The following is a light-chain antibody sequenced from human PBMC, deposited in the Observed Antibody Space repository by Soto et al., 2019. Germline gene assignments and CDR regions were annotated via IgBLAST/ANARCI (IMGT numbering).Light chain of an antibody. J-gene: IGLJ1*01. CDR3: SSYTSSSTLV. V-gene: IGLV2-18*02. CDR2: EAS. Sequence: QSVLTQPPSVSGSPGQSVTISCTGTSTDFVSYNRVSWCQQPPGTSXKLIIYEASNRPSGVPDRFSGSKSGNTASLTISGLQAEDEADYYCSSYTSSSTLVFGTGTKVTVL. CDR1: STDFVSYNR.